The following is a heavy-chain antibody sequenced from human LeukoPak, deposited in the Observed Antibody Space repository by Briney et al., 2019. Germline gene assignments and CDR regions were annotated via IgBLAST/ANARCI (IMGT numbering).Heavy chain of an antibody. J-gene: IGHJ4*02. CDR3: AREGTYGDYVVEY. CDR2: IYTSGST. CDR1: GYSISSGYY. D-gene: IGHD4-17*01. Sequence: PSETLSLTCAVSGYSISSGYYWGWIRQPAGKGLEWIGRIYTSGSTNYNPSLKSRATMSVDTSKNQFSLKLSSVTAADTAVYYCAREGTYGDYVVEYWGQGTLVTVSS. V-gene: IGHV4-4*07.